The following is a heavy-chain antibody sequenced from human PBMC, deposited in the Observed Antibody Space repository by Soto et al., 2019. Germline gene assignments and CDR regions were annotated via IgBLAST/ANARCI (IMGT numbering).Heavy chain of an antibody. Sequence: PSETLSLTCTVSGGSISSYYWIWIRPPPGKGLEWIGYIYYSGSTNYNPSLKSRVTISVDTSKNQFSLKLSSVTAADTAVYYCARGITFGGVIEPLDYWGQGTLVTVSS. CDR2: IYYSGST. J-gene: IGHJ4*02. V-gene: IGHV4-59*01. D-gene: IGHD3-16*02. CDR1: GGSISSYY. CDR3: ARGITFGGVIEPLDY.